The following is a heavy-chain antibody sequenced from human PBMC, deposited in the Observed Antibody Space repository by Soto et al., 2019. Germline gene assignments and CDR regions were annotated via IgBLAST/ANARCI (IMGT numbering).Heavy chain of an antibody. J-gene: IGHJ4*02. V-gene: IGHV3-23*01. Sequence: GGSLRLSCAASGFTFSSYAMSWVRQAPGKGLAWVSDISGIGGSTYYADSVKGRFTISRDNSKSTLYLQMNSLRAEDTAVYYCAKLKRGDCYWATFDYWGQGTLVTVSS. CDR1: GFTFSSYA. CDR3: AKLKRGDCYWATFDY. CDR2: ISGIGGST. D-gene: IGHD2-21*02.